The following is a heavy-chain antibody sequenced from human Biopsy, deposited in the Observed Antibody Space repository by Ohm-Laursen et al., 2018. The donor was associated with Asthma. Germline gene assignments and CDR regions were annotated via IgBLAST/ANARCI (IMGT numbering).Heavy chain of an antibody. CDR2: IYSGGTS. Sequence: GSLRLSCAASGFTVSRDHMFWVRQAPGKGLEWVSVIYSGGTSDTADSVRGWFTISRDFYKNTLYLQMDSLRAEDTAVYYCARGDSSGWSHYYFDYWGQGTLVTVSS. J-gene: IGHJ4*02. D-gene: IGHD6-19*01. V-gene: IGHV3-53*01. CDR1: GFTVSRDH. CDR3: ARGDSSGWSHYYFDY.